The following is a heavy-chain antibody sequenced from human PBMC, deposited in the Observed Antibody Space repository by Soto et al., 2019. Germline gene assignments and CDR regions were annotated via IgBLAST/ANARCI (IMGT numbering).Heavy chain of an antibody. V-gene: IGHV1-18*01. Sequence: ASVKVSCKASGYTFTSYGISWVRQAPGQGLEWMGWISAYNGNTNYAQKLQGRVTMTTDTSTSTAYMELRSLRSDDTAVYYCARDKPGTSYYDFWSGYYWLDYWGQGTLVTVSS. CDR3: ARDKPGTSYYDFWSGYYWLDY. J-gene: IGHJ4*02. CDR1: GYTFTSYG. CDR2: ISAYNGNT. D-gene: IGHD3-3*01.